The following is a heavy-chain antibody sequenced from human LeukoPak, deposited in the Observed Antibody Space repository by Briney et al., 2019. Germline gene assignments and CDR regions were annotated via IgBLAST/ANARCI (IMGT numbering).Heavy chain of an antibody. J-gene: IGHJ4*02. CDR1: GGTFSSYA. Sequence: GASVKVSCKASGGTFSSYAISWVRQAPGQRLEWMGWINAGNGNTKYSQKFQGRVTITRDTSASTAYMELSSLRSEDTAVYYCARDNDYGYYFDYWGQGTLVTVSS. D-gene: IGHD4-17*01. CDR3: ARDNDYGYYFDY. V-gene: IGHV1-3*01. CDR2: INAGNGNT.